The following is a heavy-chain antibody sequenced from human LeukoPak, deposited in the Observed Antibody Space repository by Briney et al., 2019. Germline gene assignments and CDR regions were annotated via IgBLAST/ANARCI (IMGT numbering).Heavy chain of an antibody. D-gene: IGHD3-22*01. J-gene: IGHJ4*02. CDR3: AGTPYYYDSSGYYY. CDR1: GFTVSSNY. CDR2: IYSGGST. V-gene: IGHV3-53*01. Sequence: SGGSLRLSCAASGFTVSSNYMSWVRQAPGKGLEWVSVIYSGGSTYYADSVKGRFTISRDNSKNTLYLQMNSLRAEDTAVYYCAGTPYYYDSSGYYYWGQGTLVTVSS.